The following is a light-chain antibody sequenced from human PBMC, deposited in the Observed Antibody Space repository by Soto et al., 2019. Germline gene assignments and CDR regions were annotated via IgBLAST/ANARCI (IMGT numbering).Light chain of an antibody. CDR2: GAS. CDR3: QQYGSSPFT. Sequence: DIVLTQSPGTLSLSPGERATLSCRASQTVSSNNLAWYQQKRGQAPRLLIYGASSRAAAIPDRFRGSGSGTDFTLNISSLAPEDFAVYYCQQYGSSPFTFGPGTAVDIK. CDR1: QTVSSNN. V-gene: IGKV3-20*01. J-gene: IGKJ3*01.